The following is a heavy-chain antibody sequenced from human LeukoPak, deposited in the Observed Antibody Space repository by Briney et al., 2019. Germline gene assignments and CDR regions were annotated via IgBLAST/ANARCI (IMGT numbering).Heavy chain of an antibody. CDR3: ARGGEITYYYDSSGYYAGY. Sequence: SVKVSCKASGGTFSSYAISWVRQAPGQGLEWMGGIIPIFGTANYAQKFQGRVTITADESTSTACMELSSLRSEDTAVYYCARGGEITYYYDSSGYYAGYWGQGTLVTVSS. CDR2: IIPIFGTA. CDR1: GGTFSSYA. D-gene: IGHD3-22*01. V-gene: IGHV1-69*13. J-gene: IGHJ4*02.